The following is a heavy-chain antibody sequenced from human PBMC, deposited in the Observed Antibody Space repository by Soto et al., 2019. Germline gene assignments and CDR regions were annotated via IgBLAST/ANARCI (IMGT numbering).Heavy chain of an antibody. D-gene: IGHD1-7*01. CDR1: GYTFTSYY. V-gene: IGHV1-46*01. J-gene: IGHJ4*02. CDR3: ARDNGLTGTTKDYFDY. CDR2: INPSGGST. Sequence: ASVKVSCKASGYTFTSYYMHWVRQAPGQGLEWMGIINPSGGSTSYAQKFQGRVTMTRDTSTSTVYMELSSLRSEDTAVYYCARDNGLTGTTKDYFDYWGQGTLVTVSS.